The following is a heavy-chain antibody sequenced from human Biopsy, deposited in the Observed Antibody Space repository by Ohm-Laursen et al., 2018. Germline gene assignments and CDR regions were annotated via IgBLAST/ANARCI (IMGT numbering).Heavy chain of an antibody. D-gene: IGHD5-12*01. CDR1: GESSSGYF. J-gene: IGHJ6*02. Sequence: QTLTLTCAVNGESSSGYFWNWIRQPPGKGLEWIGEINQSGSTKYNPSLRRRATLSADSSNSQFSLRLTSVTAADTAIYYCARGSGYFKLDVWGQGTTVTVSS. V-gene: IGHV4-34*01. CDR3: ARGSGYFKLDV. CDR2: INQSGST.